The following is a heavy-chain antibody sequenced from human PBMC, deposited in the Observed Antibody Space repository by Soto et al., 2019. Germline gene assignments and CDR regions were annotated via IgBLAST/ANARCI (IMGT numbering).Heavy chain of an antibody. V-gene: IGHV3-33*01. CDR1: GFSFSRYG. J-gene: IGHJ6*03. CDR3: ATDDSGSGSPIKGYMDV. D-gene: IGHD3-10*01. Sequence: GGSLRLSCAASGFSFSRYGMHWVRQAPGKGLEWVSVIWNDGRTKYYADSVRGRFTISRDNPKNTLYLQMNSLRAEDTAVYYCATDDSGSGSPIKGYMDVWGKGTTVTVSS. CDR2: IWNDGRTK.